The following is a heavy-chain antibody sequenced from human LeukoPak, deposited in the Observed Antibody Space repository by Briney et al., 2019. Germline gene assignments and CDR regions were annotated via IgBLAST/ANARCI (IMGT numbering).Heavy chain of an antibody. CDR2: IYHSGST. V-gene: IGHV4-30-2*01. J-gene: IGHJ4*02. CDR1: GGSISSGGYS. CDR3: ARQGRGSHKD. Sequence: SETLSLTCAVSGGSISSGGYSWSWIRQPPGKGLEWIGYIYHSGSTYYNPSLKSRVTISVDRSKNQFSLKLRSVTAADTAVYYCARQGRGSHKDWGQGTLVTVSS. D-gene: IGHD1-26*01.